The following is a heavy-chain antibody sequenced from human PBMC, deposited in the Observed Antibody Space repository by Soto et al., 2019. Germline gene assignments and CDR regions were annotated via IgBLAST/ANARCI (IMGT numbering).Heavy chain of an antibody. D-gene: IGHD3-10*01. V-gene: IGHV5-10-1*01. J-gene: IGHJ4*02. CDR1: GYSFSSYA. Sequence: PGESLRISCNGSGYSFSSYAISWVRQMPGKGLEWMGRIDPSDSYTNYSPSFQGHVTISADKSISTAYLQWSSLKASDTAMYYCARTYYYGSGRYHLDYWGQGTPDTGSA. CDR2: IDPSDSYT. CDR3: ARTYYYGSGRYHLDY.